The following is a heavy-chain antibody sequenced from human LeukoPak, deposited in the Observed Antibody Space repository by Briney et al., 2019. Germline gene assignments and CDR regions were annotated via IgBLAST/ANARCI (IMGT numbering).Heavy chain of an antibody. CDR1: GASMNSHY. CDR2: SFYSGST. D-gene: IGHD3-10*01. J-gene: IGHJ4*02. V-gene: IGHV4-59*08. Sequence: SETLSLTCTVSGASMNSHYWSWFRQSPGKGLEWIGHSFYSGSTNFSPSLKSRVTISVDTSKNLFSLKVRSVTIADTAVYYCARSPVGSVVPFDYWGQGSLVTVSS. CDR3: ARSPVGSVVPFDY.